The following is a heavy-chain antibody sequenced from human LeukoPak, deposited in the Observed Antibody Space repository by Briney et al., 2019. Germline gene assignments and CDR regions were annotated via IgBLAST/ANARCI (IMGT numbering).Heavy chain of an antibody. D-gene: IGHD5-24*01. CDR3: ARGRVRRDGYNFGY. V-gene: IGHV1-69*13. CDR1: GGTFSSYA. Sequence: SVKVSCKASGGTFSSYAISWVRQAPGQGLEWIGGIIPIFGTANYAQKFQGRVTITADESTSTAYMELSSLRSEDTAVYYCARGRVRRDGYNFGYWGQGTLVTVSS. J-gene: IGHJ4*02. CDR2: IIPIFGTA.